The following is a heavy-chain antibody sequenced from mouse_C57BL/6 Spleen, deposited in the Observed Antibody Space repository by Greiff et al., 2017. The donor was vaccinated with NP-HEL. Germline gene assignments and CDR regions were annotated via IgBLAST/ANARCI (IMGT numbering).Heavy chain of an antibody. CDR2: INPGSGGT. CDR3: ARWGEGFDY. V-gene: IGHV1-54*01. Sequence: QVQLQQPGAELVRPGTSVKVSCKASGYAFTNYLIEWVKQRPGQGLEWIGVINPGSGGTNYNEKFKGKATLTADKSSSTAYMQLSSLTSEDSAVYFCARWGEGFDYWGQGTTLTVSS. CDR1: GYAFTNYL. J-gene: IGHJ2*01.